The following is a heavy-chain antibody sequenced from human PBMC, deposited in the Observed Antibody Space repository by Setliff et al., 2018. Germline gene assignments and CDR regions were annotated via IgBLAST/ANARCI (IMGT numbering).Heavy chain of an antibody. V-gene: IGHV3-23*01. Sequence: PGGSLRLSCAASGYTSSSYAMTGVRQAPGKGLECVSIISASGDTTYYADSVKGRFTISRDNSKNTLYLQMNRLRAEDTAVYYSCSGSYLFVDWGQGQWSPSPQ. CDR1: GYTSSSYA. J-gene: IGHJ3*01. CDR2: ISASGDTT. D-gene: IGHD1-26*01. CDR3: CSGSYLFVD.